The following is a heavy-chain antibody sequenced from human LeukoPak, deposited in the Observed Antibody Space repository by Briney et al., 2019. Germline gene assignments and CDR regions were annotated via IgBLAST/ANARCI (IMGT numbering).Heavy chain of an antibody. CDR1: GYTFTSYD. CDR2: MNPNSGNT. J-gene: IGHJ5*02. Sequence: GASVKVSCKASGYTFTSYDINWVRQATGQGLEWMGWMNPNSGNTDYAQKFQGRVTITRDTSISTAYMELSSLRSEDTAVYYCARGPGTTGTTWFDPWGQGTLVTVSS. D-gene: IGHD1-1*01. CDR3: ARGPGTTGTTWFDP. V-gene: IGHV1-8*03.